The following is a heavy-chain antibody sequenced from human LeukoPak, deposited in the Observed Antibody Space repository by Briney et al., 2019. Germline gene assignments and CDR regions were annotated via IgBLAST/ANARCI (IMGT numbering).Heavy chain of an antibody. Sequence: PSETLSLTCTASGGSISSYYWSWIRQPPGKGLEWIGNIYYSGRTNYNPSLKSRVTISVDTSKNHFSLKLSSVTAADTAVYYCAGDRWGNWFDPWGQGTLVTVSS. CDR3: AGDRWGNWFDP. V-gene: IGHV4-59*01. J-gene: IGHJ5*02. CDR1: GGSISSYY. CDR2: IYYSGRT. D-gene: IGHD5-24*01.